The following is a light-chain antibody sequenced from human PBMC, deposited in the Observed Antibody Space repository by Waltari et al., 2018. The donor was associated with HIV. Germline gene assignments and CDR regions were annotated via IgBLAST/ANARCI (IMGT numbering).Light chain of an antibody. CDR3: QSYDSSLSGSWV. Sequence: QSVLTQPPSVSGAPGQRVTISCTGSRSNIGAGYHLHWYQQLPGTAPKLLNYTNNNRPSGVPDRFSGSRSGTSASLAITGLQAEDEADYYCQSYDSSLSGSWVFGGGTKLTVL. CDR1: RSNIGAGYH. V-gene: IGLV1-40*01. CDR2: TNN. J-gene: IGLJ3*02.